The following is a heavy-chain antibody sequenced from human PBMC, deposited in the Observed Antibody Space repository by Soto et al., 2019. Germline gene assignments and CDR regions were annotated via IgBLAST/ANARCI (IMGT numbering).Heavy chain of an antibody. V-gene: IGHV3-23*01. CDR2: IYDTGTTT. J-gene: IGHJ4*02. Sequence: PGGSLRLSCAASGFTFRTCAMTWVRQAPGKGLEWVSTIYDTGTTTFSADSVKGRFIISRDNSKNTLSLQMNSLRAEDTAVYYCVKHGLDLGAWTFDFWGQGALVTVSS. D-gene: IGHD3-3*01. CDR1: GFTFRTCA. CDR3: VKHGLDLGAWTFDF.